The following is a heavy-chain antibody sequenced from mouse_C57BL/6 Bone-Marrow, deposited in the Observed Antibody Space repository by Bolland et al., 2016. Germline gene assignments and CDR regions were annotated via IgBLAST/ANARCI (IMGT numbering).Heavy chain of an antibody. V-gene: IGHV5-17*01. J-gene: IGHJ4*01. CDR3: ARDSSYYAMDY. CDR2: SGSSTI. D-gene: IGHD3-2*01. Sequence: SGSSTIYYPDTVKGRFTISRDNAKNTLFLQMTSLRSEDTAMYYSARDSSYYAMDYWGQGTS.